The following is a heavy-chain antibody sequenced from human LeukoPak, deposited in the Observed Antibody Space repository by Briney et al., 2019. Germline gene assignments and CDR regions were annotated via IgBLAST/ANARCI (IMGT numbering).Heavy chain of an antibody. CDR2: IYTSGST. V-gene: IGHV4-4*07. CDR1: GGSISSYY. CDR3: ARDKKGPIRYSSSWYIFDY. D-gene: IGHD6-13*01. J-gene: IGHJ4*02. Sequence: SETLSLTCTVSGGSISSYYWSWLRQPAGKGLEWIGRIYTSGSTNYNPSLKSRVTMSVDTSKNQFSLKLSSVTAADTAVYYCARDKKGPIRYSSSWYIFDYWGQGTLVTVSS.